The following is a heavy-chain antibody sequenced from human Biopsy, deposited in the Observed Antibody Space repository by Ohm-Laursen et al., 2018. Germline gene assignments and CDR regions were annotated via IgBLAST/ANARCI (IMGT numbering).Heavy chain of an antibody. CDR2: VYYSGST. V-gene: IGHV4-39*01. CDR1: GGSISSRNHY. CDR3: ARHSLDDFWSGAHYYFDY. D-gene: IGHD3-3*01. Sequence: SETLSLTCSVSGGSISSRNHYWGWLRQPPGKGLEWIGHVYYSGSTFYNSSLESRVTVSVDTSKNHFHLRLTSMSASDTAVYYCARHSLDDFWSGAHYYFDYWGLGTLVTVSS. J-gene: IGHJ4*02.